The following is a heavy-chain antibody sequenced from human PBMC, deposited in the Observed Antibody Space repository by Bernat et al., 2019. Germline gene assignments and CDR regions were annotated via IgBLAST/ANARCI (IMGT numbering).Heavy chain of an antibody. D-gene: IGHD3-16*01. V-gene: IGHV3-15*01. J-gene: IGHJ5*02. CDR2: IKSKTDGGTT. CDR1: GFTFSNAW. CDR3: ARAAFLHESYEFDP. Sequence: EVQLVESGGGLVKPGGSLRLSCAASGFTFSNAWMSWVRQAPGKGLEWVGRIKSKTDGGTTDYAAPVKGRFTISRDDSKNTLYLQMNSLRAEDTAVYYCARAAFLHESYEFDPWGQGTLVTVSS.